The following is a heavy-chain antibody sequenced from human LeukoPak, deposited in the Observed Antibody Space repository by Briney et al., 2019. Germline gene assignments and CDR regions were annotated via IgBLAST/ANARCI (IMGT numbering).Heavy chain of an antibody. J-gene: IGHJ3*02. CDR3: VRDTFSPDAFDI. Sequence: PGGSLRLSCAASGFTFSSYSMNWVRQAPGKGLEWVSSISTSSSYIYSADSVKGRFTISRDNAKNSLYLQVNSLRAEDTAVYYCVRDTFSPDAFDIWGQGTMVTVSS. V-gene: IGHV3-21*01. D-gene: IGHD3-16*01. CDR2: ISTSSSYI. CDR1: GFTFSSYS.